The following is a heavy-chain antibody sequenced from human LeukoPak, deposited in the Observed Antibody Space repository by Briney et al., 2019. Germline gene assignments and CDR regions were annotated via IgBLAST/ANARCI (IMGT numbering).Heavy chain of an antibody. J-gene: IGHJ4*02. CDR1: GFTFSSYS. V-gene: IGHV3-21*01. D-gene: IGHD1-14*01. Sequence: PGGSLRLSCAASGFTFSSYSMNWVRQAPGKGLEWVSSISSSSSYIYYADSVKGRFTISRDNAKNSLYLQMNSLRAEDTAVYYCAQSNHYEPNIFDYWGQGTLVTVSS. CDR3: AQSNHYEPNIFDY. CDR2: ISSSSSYI.